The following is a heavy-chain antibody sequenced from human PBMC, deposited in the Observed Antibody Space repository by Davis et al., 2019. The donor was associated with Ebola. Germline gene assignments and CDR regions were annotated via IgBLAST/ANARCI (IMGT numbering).Heavy chain of an antibody. CDR2: IRSKANSYAT. Sequence: PGGSLRLSCAASGFTFSGSAMHWVRQASGKGLEWVGRIRSKANSYATAYAASVKGRFTISRDDSKNTAYLQMNSLKTEDTAVYYCARAQFPTTSDHWGQGTLVTVSS. V-gene: IGHV3-73*01. CDR3: ARAQFPTTSDH. CDR1: GFTFSGSA. J-gene: IGHJ4*02. D-gene: IGHD1-1*01.